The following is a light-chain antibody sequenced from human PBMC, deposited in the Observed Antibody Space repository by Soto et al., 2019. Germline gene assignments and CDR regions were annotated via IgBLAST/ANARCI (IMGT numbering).Light chain of an antibody. CDR3: HQRQTSPRT. J-gene: IGKJ3*01. CDR1: QSVSSSY. Sequence: EIVLTQSPGTLSLSPGERATLSCRASQSVSSSYLAWYQQKPGQAPRLLIYGASTRATTIPARFSGSGSGTDYTLTISSLQPQDSATYYGHQRQTSPRTFGRGTKVDIK. CDR2: GAS. V-gene: IGKV3-20*01.